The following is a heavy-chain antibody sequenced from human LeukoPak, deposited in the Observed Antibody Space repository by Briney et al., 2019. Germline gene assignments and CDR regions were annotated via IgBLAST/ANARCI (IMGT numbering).Heavy chain of an antibody. CDR3: AGVTPSFWSGYLSYFDY. CDR1: GYTFTSYG. V-gene: IGHV1-18*01. Sequence: ASVKVSCKASGYTFTSYGISWVRQAPGQGLEWMGWISAYNGNTNYAQKLQGRVTMTTDTSTSTAYMELRSLRSDDTAVYYCAGVTPSFWSGYLSYFDYWGQGTLVTVSS. D-gene: IGHD3-3*01. J-gene: IGHJ4*02. CDR2: ISAYNGNT.